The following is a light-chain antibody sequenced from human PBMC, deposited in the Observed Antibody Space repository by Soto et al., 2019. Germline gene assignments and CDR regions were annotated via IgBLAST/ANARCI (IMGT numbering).Light chain of an antibody. CDR1: SSNIGNNY. CDR2: DNN. Sequence: QSVLTQPPSGSAAPGQKVTISCSGSSSNIGNNYVSWYQQLPGTAPKLLIYDNNKRPSGIPDRFSGSKSGTSATLGITGLQTGDEADYYCGTWDSSLSAVFGGGTKVTVL. CDR3: GTWDSSLSAV. V-gene: IGLV1-51*01. J-gene: IGLJ2*01.